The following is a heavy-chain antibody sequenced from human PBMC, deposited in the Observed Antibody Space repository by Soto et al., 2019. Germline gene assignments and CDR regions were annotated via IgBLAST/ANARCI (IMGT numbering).Heavy chain of an antibody. CDR3: ASRQIDVWDYGMDV. CDR1: GFTFSSYS. D-gene: IGHD3-16*01. Sequence: HPGGSLRLSCAASGFTFSSYSMSWVRQAPGKGLEWVSAISGSGGSTYYADSVKGRLTISRDNSKNTLYLQMNSLRAEDTAVYYCASRQIDVWDYGMDVWGQGTTVTVSS. V-gene: IGHV3-23*01. J-gene: IGHJ6*02. CDR2: ISGSGGST.